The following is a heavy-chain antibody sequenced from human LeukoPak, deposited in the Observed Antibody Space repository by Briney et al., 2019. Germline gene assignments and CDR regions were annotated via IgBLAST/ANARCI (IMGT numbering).Heavy chain of an antibody. D-gene: IGHD3-22*01. J-gene: IGHJ4*02. V-gene: IGHV4-30-4*01. Sequence: SQTLSLTCTVSGGSISSGDYYWSWIRQPPGKGLEWIGYIYYSGSTYYNPPLKSRVTISVDTSKNQFSLKLSSVTAADTAVYYCARTIITTQGGCYFDYWGQGTLVTVSS. CDR2: IYYSGST. CDR3: ARTIITTQGGCYFDY. CDR1: GGSISSGDYY.